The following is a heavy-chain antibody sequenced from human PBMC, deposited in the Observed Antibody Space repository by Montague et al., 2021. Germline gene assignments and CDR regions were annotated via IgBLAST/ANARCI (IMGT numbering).Heavy chain of an antibody. CDR3: ARGAAY. CDR1: GFTFGHYW. V-gene: IGHV3-7*04. Sequence: SLRLSCAASGFTFGHYWMSLVRQVPGKGLEWVANIKPDGSEQYYVDSVKGRFTISRDNAKNSLNLQMNSLKDEDTAVYFCARGAAYWGQGTLVTVS. J-gene: IGHJ4*02. CDR2: IKPDGSEQ.